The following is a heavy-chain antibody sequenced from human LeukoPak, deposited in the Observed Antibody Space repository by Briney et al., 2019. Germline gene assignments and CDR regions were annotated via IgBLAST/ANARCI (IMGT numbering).Heavy chain of an antibody. Sequence: SETLSLTCTVSGASISSYYWSWIRQPRGKGLECIGYIYYSGSTNYNPSLKSRVTISVDTSKNQFSLKLSSVTAADTAVYYCACGSGGSCHGGYWGQGTLVTVSS. J-gene: IGHJ4*02. CDR1: GASISSYY. CDR3: ACGSGGSCHGGY. D-gene: IGHD2-15*01. CDR2: IYYSGST. V-gene: IGHV4-59*01.